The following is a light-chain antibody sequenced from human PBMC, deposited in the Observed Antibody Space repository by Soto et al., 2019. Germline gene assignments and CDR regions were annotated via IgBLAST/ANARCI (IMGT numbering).Light chain of an antibody. J-gene: IGKJ4*02. CDR1: QSVGGY. Sequence: EIVLTQSPATLSLSPGERATLSCRASQSVGGYLDWYQQKPGQAPRLLIYDASNRASGIPARFSGSGYGTDFTLTISSREPEDLAVYYCHQRSHWPPLTFGGGTKVEIK. CDR2: DAS. V-gene: IGKV3-11*01. CDR3: HQRSHWPPLT.